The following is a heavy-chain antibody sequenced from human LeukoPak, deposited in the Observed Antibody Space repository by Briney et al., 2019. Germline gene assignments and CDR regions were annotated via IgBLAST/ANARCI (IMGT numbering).Heavy chain of an antibody. V-gene: IGHV4-30-4*01. CDR2: IYYSGST. Sequence: SETLSLTCTVSGGSISSGDYYWSWIRQPPGKGLEWLGYIYYSGSTYYNPSLKSRVTISVDTSKNQFSLKLSSVTAAGTAVYYCARDNGIATTNDAFDIWGQGTMVTVSS. CDR3: ARDNGIATTNDAFDI. CDR1: GGSISSGDYY. D-gene: IGHD1-26*01. J-gene: IGHJ3*02.